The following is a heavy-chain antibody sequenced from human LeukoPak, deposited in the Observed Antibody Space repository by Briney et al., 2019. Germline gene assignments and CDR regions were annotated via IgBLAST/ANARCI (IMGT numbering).Heavy chain of an antibody. CDR1: GFTFSDYS. CDR3: ARGSSTSFDTTGY. D-gene: IGHD2/OR15-2a*01. Sequence: PGGSLRLSCAVSGFTFSDYSMNWVRQAPGKGLEWVSSISSSSAYIYYADSVKGRFTISRDNAKNSVYLQMTSLRVEDTATYYCARGSSTSFDTTGYWGQGTPVTVSS. CDR2: ISSSSAYI. V-gene: IGHV3-21*01. J-gene: IGHJ4*02.